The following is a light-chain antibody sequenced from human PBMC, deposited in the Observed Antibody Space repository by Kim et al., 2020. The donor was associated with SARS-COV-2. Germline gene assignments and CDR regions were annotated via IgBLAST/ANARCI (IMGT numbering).Light chain of an antibody. Sequence: QTVTISCTGTSSDVGVYNYVSWYQQHPGKAPKLMIYEVNKRPSGVPDRFSGSKSGNTASLTVSGLQAEDEADYYCNSYAGGSYYVFGTGTKVHRP. CDR1: SSDVGVYNY. CDR2: EVN. J-gene: IGLJ1*01. CDR3: NSYAGGSYYV. V-gene: IGLV2-8*01.